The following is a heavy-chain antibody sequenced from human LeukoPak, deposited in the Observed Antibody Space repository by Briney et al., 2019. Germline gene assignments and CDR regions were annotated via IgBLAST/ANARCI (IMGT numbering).Heavy chain of an antibody. CDR2: IIPFFGSA. V-gene: IGHV1-69*05. D-gene: IGHD2-15*01. J-gene: IGHJ4*02. CDR3: ARDNCSGGSCYSPDY. CDR1: GGTFSSYA. Sequence: ASVKVSCKASGGTFSSYAISWVRQAPGQGLEWMRRIIPFFGSANYVQKFQGRLSITTDESTSTAYMELSSLRSEDTAVYYCARDNCSGGSCYSPDYWGQGTLVTVSS.